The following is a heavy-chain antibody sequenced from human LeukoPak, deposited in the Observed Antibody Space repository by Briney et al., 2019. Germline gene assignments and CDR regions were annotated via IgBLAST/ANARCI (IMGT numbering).Heavy chain of an antibody. J-gene: IGHJ1*01. Sequence: DPGGSLRLSCAASGFTFSSYAMHWVRQAPGKGLGWVAVISYDGSNKYYADSVKGRFTISRDNSKNTLYLQMNSLRAEDTAVYYCARDRGSYSAEYFQHWGQGTLVTVSS. D-gene: IGHD1-26*01. CDR1: GFTFSSYA. CDR2: ISYDGSNK. CDR3: ARDRGSYSAEYFQH. V-gene: IGHV3-30-3*01.